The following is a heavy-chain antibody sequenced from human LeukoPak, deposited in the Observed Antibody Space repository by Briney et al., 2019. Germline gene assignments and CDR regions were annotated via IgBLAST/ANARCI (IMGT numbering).Heavy chain of an antibody. J-gene: IGHJ4*02. D-gene: IGHD3-9*01. Sequence: GESLKISCKGSGYSFTSYWIGWGRKMPGKGLEWMGIIYPGDSDTRYSPSFQGQVTISADKSISTAYLQWSSLKASDTAMYYCASEGAPGGDILTGYYGYWGQGTLVTVSS. V-gene: IGHV5-51*01. CDR2: IYPGDSDT. CDR1: GYSFTSYW. CDR3: ASEGAPGGDILTGYYGY.